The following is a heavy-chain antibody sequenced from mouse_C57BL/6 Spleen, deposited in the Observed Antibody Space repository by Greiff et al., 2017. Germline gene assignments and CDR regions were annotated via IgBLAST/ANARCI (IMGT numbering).Heavy chain of an antibody. J-gene: IGHJ1*03. CDR2: ISSGSSTI. CDR1: GFTFSDYG. V-gene: IGHV5-17*01. D-gene: IGHD1-1*01. Sequence: EVKLVESGGGLVKPGGSLKLSCAASGFTFSDYGMHWVRQAPEKGLEWVAYISSGSSTIYYADTVKGRFTISRDNAKKTLCRQMNSLRSEDTAMYYCARDYYGSSLNWYFDVWGTGTTVTVSS. CDR3: ARDYYGSSLNWYFDV.